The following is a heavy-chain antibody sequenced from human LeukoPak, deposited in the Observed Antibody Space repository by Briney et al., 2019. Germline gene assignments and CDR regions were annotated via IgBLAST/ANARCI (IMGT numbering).Heavy chain of an antibody. CDR2: ISSSGSTI. CDR3: ARGYYDILTGYPPGYYYGMDV. V-gene: IGHV3-11*01. J-gene: IGHJ6*02. Sequence: GGSLRLSCAASGFTFSDYYMSWIRQAPGKGLEGVSYISSSGSTIYYADSVKGRFTISRDHAKNSLYLQMNSLRAEDTAVYYCARGYYDILTGYPPGYYYGMDVWGHGTTVTVSS. D-gene: IGHD3-9*01. CDR1: GFTFSDYY.